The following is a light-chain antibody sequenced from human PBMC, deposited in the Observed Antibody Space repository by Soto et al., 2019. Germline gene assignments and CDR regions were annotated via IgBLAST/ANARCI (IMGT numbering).Light chain of an antibody. CDR2: NNN. V-gene: IGLV1-44*01. J-gene: IGLJ3*02. CDR1: SSNIGSHV. Sequence: QSVLTKPPSASGTPGQRVTISCSGSSSNIGSHVVYWYHQLPGTAPKLLIYNNNQRPSGVPDRFSGSKSGTSASLAISGLQSEDEADYYCAVWDDSLNGWVFGGGTKVTVL. CDR3: AVWDDSLNGWV.